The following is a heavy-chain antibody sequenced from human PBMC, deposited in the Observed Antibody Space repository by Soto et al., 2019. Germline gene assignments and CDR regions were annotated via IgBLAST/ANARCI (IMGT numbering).Heavy chain of an antibody. Sequence: PSETLSLTCAVSGGSISSGGYSWSWIRQPPGKVLEWIGYIYHSGSTYYNPSLKSRVTISVDRSKNQFSLKLSSVTAADTAVYYCARDRCSGGSCYRTYAFDIWGQGTLVTV. V-gene: IGHV4-30-2*01. CDR3: ARDRCSGGSCYRTYAFDI. CDR2: IYHSGST. D-gene: IGHD2-15*01. CDR1: GGSISSGGYS. J-gene: IGHJ3*02.